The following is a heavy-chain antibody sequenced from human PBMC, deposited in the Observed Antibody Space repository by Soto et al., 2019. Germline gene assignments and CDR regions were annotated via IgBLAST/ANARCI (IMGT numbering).Heavy chain of an antibody. CDR1: GFTFSPYW. CDR2: INGSGSST. J-gene: IGHJ3*02. D-gene: IGHD1-26*01. V-gene: IGHV3-23*01. Sequence: PGGSLRLSCAASGFTFSPYWMHLVRHVPGKGLVWVSGINGSGSSTYYADSVKGRFTISRDNSKNTLYLQMSSLKAEDTAVYYCAKGRSGGPYNAFDIWGQGTLVTVSS. CDR3: AKGRSGGPYNAFDI.